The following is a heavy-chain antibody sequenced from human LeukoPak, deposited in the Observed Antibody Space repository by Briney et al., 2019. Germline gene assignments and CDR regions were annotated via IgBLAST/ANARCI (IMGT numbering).Heavy chain of an antibody. CDR1: GFTFSSYE. V-gene: IGHV3-48*03. CDR2: ISSGGDTI. D-gene: IGHD5-18*01. CDR3: ARDDGYNYGILD. Sequence: GGSLRLSCATSGFTFSSYEMNWVRQAPGKGLEWVSYISSGGDTIYYADSVKGRFTISRDDAKSSLYLQMNSLRAEDTAVYYCARDDGYNYGILDWGQGTLVTVSS. J-gene: IGHJ4*02.